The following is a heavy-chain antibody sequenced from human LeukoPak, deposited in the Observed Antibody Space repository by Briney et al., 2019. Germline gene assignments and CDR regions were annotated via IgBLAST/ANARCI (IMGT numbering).Heavy chain of an antibody. J-gene: IGHJ4*02. CDR1: GGSISSYY. V-gene: IGHV4-4*07. CDR2: IYTSGST. CDR3: ARDRAEDIVATITGRNYFDY. D-gene: IGHD5-12*01. Sequence: SETLSLTCTVSGGSISSYYWSWIRQPAGKGLEWIGRIYTSGSTNYNPSLKSRVTMSVDTSKNQFSLKLSSVSAADTAVYYCARDRAEDIVATITGRNYFDYWGQGTLVTVSS.